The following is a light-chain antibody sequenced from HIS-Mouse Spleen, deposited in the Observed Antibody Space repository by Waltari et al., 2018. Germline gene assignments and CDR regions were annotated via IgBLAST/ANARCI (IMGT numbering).Light chain of an antibody. Sequence: SYELTQPPSVSVSPGQTASITCPGDKLGDKYARWYQQKPGQSPVLVIYQDSKRPSGIPERFSGSNSGNTATLTISGTQAMDEADYYCQAWDSSTYVFGTGTKVTVL. CDR3: QAWDSSTYV. CDR2: QDS. CDR1: KLGDKY. V-gene: IGLV3-1*01. J-gene: IGLJ1*01.